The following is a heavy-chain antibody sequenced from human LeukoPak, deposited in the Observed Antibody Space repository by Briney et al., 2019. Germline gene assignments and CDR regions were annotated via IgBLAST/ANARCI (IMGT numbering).Heavy chain of an antibody. J-gene: IGHJ4*02. Sequence: SETLSLTCTVSGGSISSSSYYWGWIRQPPGKGLEWIGSIYYSGSTYYNPSLKSRVTISVDTSKNQFSLKLSSVTAADTAVYYCARVTYYYDSSGYYFDYWGQGTLVTVSS. V-gene: IGHV4-39*07. CDR1: GGSISSSSYY. CDR2: IYYSGST. D-gene: IGHD3-22*01. CDR3: ARVTYYYDSSGYYFDY.